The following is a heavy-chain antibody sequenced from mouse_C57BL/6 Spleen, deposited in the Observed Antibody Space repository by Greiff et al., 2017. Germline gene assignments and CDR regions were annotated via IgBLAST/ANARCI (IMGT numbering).Heavy chain of an antibody. J-gene: IGHJ4*01. CDR1: GYTFTSYW. CDR2: IHPSSGST. CDR3: ARSAYDVGNYAMDY. V-gene: IGHV1-64*01. D-gene: IGHD2-12*01. Sequence: VQLQQPGAELVKPGASVKLSCKASGYTFTSYWMHWVKQRPGQGLEWIGMIHPSSGSTNYNEKFKSKATLTVDKSSSTAYMQISSLTSEDAAVYVCARSAYDVGNYAMDYRGQGTSVTVSS.